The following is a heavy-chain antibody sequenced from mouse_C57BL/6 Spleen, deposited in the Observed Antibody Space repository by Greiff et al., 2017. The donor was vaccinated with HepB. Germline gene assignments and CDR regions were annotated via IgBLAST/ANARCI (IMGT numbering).Heavy chain of an antibody. CDR3: ARPGSSSWFAY. J-gene: IGHJ3*01. CDR2: INPSNGGT. CDR1: GYTFTSYW. Sequence: VQLQQSGTELVKPGASVKLSCKASGYTFTSYWMHWVKQRPGQGHEWIGNINPSNGGTNYNEKFKSKATLTVDKSSSTAYMQLSSLTSEASAVSYCARPGSSSWFAYWGQGTLVTVSA. D-gene: IGHD1-1*01. V-gene: IGHV1-53*01.